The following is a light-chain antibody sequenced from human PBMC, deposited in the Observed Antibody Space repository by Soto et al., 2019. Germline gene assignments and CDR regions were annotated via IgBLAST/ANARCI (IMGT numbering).Light chain of an antibody. CDR3: QHYGSSPSIT. CDR1: QIISSSY. V-gene: IGKV3-20*01. Sequence: EIVLTQSPGSLSLSPGERVTLSCRASQIISSSYLAWYQHKPGQAPSLLIFGASSRATGIPDRFSGTGSGTDFILTIGRLEPEDFAVYYCQHYGSSPSITFGQGTRLEIK. CDR2: GAS. J-gene: IGKJ5*01.